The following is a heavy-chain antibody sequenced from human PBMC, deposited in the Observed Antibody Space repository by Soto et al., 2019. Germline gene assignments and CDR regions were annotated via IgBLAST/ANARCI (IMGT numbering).Heavy chain of an antibody. V-gene: IGHV3-48*03. CDR2: VSASGGTI. CDR3: TKEKSVVDSGYDAFDV. Sequence: GASLRLSCPASGFTFSYYEMDWVRQAPGKGLEWVAYVSASGGTIFYADSVKGRFIISRDNAESSLSLQMNSLRGDDTAVYYCTKEKSVVDSGYDAFDVWGQGTMVTVSS. J-gene: IGHJ3*01. CDR1: GFTFSYYE. D-gene: IGHD5-12*01.